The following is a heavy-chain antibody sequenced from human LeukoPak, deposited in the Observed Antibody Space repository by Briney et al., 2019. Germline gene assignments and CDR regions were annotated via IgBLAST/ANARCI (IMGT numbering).Heavy chain of an antibody. CDR2: ISSSSSTI. CDR1: GFTFSSYS. Sequence: GGSLRLSCAASGFTFSSYSMNRVRQAPGKGLEWVSYISSSSSTIYYADSVKGRFTTSRDNSKNTLYLQMNSLRAEDTAVYHCAKDSMTTVTPVPGMDVWGQGTTVTVSS. J-gene: IGHJ6*02. D-gene: IGHD4-17*01. CDR3: AKDSMTTVTPVPGMDV. V-gene: IGHV3-48*01.